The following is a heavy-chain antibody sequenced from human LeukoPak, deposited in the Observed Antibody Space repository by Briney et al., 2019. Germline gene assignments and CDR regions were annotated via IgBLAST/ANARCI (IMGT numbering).Heavy chain of an antibody. CDR2: IKQDGSQK. Sequence: PGGSLRLSCVASGFYFNAYLMSWVRQAPGKGLEWVANIKQDGSQKLYLDSVRGRFTISRDNGNNSLYLHMSRLRVEDTAVYYCARDLKGFNLWGQGALVTVSS. CDR3: ARDLKGFNL. V-gene: IGHV3-7*04. CDR1: GFYFNAYL. J-gene: IGHJ5*02.